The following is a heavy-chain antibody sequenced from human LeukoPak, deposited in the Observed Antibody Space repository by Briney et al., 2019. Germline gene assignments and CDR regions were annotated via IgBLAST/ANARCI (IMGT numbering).Heavy chain of an antibody. CDR2: INSGGTDK. V-gene: IGHV3-74*01. D-gene: IGHD6-19*01. J-gene: IGHJ3*02. CDR1: GFSFSSYC. Sequence: GGSLRLSCAASGFSFSSYCMHWVRQAPGKGLVWVSRINSGGTDKSYADSVKGRFTGSRDNAKNTLYLEMNSLRAEDTAVYYCARDVGSGWHGAVDIWGQGTMVTVSS. CDR3: ARDVGSGWHGAVDI.